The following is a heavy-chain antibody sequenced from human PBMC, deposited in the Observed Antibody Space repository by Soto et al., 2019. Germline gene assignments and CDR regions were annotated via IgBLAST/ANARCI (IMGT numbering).Heavy chain of an antibody. CDR2: IYYSGST. CDR1: GGSISSYY. V-gene: IGHV4-59*08. D-gene: IGHD6-6*01. CDR3: ARHPIGARRFFWFDP. J-gene: IGHJ5*02. Sequence: SETLSLTCTVSGGSISSYYWSWIRQPPGKGLEWIGHIYYSGSTNYNPSLKSRVTISVDTSKNQFSLKLSSVTAADTAVYYCARHPIGARRFFWFDPWGQGTLVTVSS.